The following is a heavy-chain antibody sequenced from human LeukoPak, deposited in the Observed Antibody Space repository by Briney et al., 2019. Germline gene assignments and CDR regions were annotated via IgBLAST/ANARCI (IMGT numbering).Heavy chain of an antibody. CDR2: ITTSDGNT. CDR1: GFTFSSYT. CDR3: AKDMTTAVAGTLFDC. Sequence: PGGSLRLSCAASGFTFSSYTMSWVRQAPGKGLEWVSTITTSDGNTYYADSVKGRFTVSRDNSKNTLFLQMNSPRAEDTAVYYCAKDMTTAVAGTLFDCWGQGTLVTVSS. D-gene: IGHD6-19*01. V-gene: IGHV3-23*01. J-gene: IGHJ4*01.